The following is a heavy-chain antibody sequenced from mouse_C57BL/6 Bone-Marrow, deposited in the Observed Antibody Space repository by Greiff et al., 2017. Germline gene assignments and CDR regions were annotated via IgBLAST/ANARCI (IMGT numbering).Heavy chain of an antibody. V-gene: IGHV1-26*01. CDR2: INPNNGGT. CDR1: GYTFTDYY. CDR3: ARSGYYGEGYFDV. J-gene: IGHJ1*03. D-gene: IGHD1-1*01. Sequence: EVQLQQSGPELVKPGASVKISCKASGYTFTDYYMNWVKQSHGKSLEWIGDINPNNGGTSYNQKFKGKATLTVDKSSSTAYMELRSLTSEDSAVYYCARSGYYGEGYFDVGGTGTTVTVSS.